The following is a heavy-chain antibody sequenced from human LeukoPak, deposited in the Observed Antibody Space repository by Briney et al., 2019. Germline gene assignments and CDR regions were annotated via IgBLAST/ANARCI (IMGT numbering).Heavy chain of an antibody. CDR3: ARVVRGSGSYQDY. Sequence: ASVKVSCKASGYTFTGYYMHWVRQARGQGLEWMGRINPNSGGTNYAQKFQGRVTMTRDTSISTAYMELSRLRSDDTAVYYCARVVRGSGSYQDYWGQGTLVTVSS. J-gene: IGHJ4*02. CDR1: GYTFTGYY. D-gene: IGHD3-10*01. CDR2: INPNSGGT. V-gene: IGHV1-2*06.